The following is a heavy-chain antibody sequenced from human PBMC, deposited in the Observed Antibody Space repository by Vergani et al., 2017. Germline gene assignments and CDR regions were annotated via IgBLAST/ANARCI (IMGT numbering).Heavy chain of an antibody. CDR1: GYTFTGYY. Sequence: QVQLVQSGAEVKKPGASVKVSCKASGYTFTGYYMHWVRQAPGQGLEWMGWINPNSGGTNYAQKFQGRVTMTRDTSISTAYMELSRLRSDDTAVYYCARDGFIVATGQYYYYGMDVWGQGTTVTVSS. D-gene: IGHD5-12*01. CDR2: INPNSGGT. J-gene: IGHJ6*02. CDR3: ARDGFIVATGQYYYYGMDV. V-gene: IGHV1-2*02.